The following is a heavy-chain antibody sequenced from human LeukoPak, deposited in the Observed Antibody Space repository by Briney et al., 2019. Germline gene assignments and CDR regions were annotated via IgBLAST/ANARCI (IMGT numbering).Heavy chain of an antibody. CDR3: ARVTGNYDFWSGYSHYYYYMDV. CDR2: INHSGST. D-gene: IGHD3-3*01. V-gene: IGHV4-34*01. J-gene: IGHJ6*03. CDR1: GGSFSGYY. Sequence: SETLSLTCAVYGGSFSGYYWGWIRQPPGKGLEWIGEINHSGSTNYNPSLKSRDTISVDTSKNQFSLKLSSVTAADTAVYYCARVTGNYDFWSGYSHYYYYMDVWGKGTTVTVSS.